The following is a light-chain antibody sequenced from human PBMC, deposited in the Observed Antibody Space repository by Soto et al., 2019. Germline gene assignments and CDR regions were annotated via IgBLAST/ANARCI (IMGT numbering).Light chain of an antibody. J-gene: IGKJ2*01. CDR3: QQYSFWYT. CDR1: QSVGSD. Sequence: EIVMTQSPATLSVSPGDRATLSCRASQSVGSDLAWYQQKPGQPPRVLIYDASTRATGVPARFSGSGSGTEFTLPINSLQSEDFAVYHCQQYSFWYTFGQGTKLEIK. CDR2: DAS. V-gene: IGKV3-15*01.